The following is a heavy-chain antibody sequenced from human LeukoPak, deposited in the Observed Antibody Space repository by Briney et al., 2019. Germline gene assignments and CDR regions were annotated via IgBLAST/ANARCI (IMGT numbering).Heavy chain of an antibody. D-gene: IGHD3-10*01. V-gene: IGHV3-53*05. CDR3: AKDRLWFGELFSMYFDY. J-gene: IGHJ4*02. CDR2: IYPGGAI. Sequence: GGSLRLSCAASEFTVTSNYMSWVRQAPGKGLQWVSVIYPGGAIYYADSVKGRFTISRDNSKNTLYLQMNSLRAEDTAVYYCAKDRLWFGELFSMYFDYWGQGTLVTVSS. CDR1: EFTVTSNY.